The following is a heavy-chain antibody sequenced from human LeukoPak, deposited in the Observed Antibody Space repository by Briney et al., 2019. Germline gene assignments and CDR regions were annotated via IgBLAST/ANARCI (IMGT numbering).Heavy chain of an antibody. J-gene: IGHJ4*02. V-gene: IGHV3-23*01. CDR3: AKAGDSSGYFVAY. D-gene: IGHD3-22*01. CDR1: GFTFSSYA. CDR2: ISGSGGST. Sequence: GRSLRLSCAASGFTFSSYAMHWVRQAPGKGLEWVSAISGSGGSTYYADSVKGRFTISRDNSKNTLYLQMNSLRAEDTAVYYCAKAGDSSGYFVAYWGQGTLVTVSS.